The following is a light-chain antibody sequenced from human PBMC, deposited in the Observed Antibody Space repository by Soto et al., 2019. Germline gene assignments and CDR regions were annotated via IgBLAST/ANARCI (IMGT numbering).Light chain of an antibody. CDR3: QQYDLTPRT. CDR1: HHSNGNY. J-gene: IGKJ1*01. CDR2: DIS. V-gene: IGKV3-20*01. Sequence: IVLAQSPDTLSLSPGERATLSCRQSHHSNGNYFAWYQQKPGQAPRLLIYDISTRAADIPDRFSGSGSGTDFTLTVSRLQHEDSAVYYCQQYDLTPRTFGQGTKVDI.